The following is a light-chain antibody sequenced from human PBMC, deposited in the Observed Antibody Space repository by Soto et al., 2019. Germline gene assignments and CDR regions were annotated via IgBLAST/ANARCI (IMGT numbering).Light chain of an antibody. Sequence: DIVMTQSRDSLAVSLGERATINCKSSQAVVYSTSSQSYLAWYPQKPGQPPKLLIYWASPRESGVPDPFSGSGAGTDFTRTISSLQAEDVAVAYCQQYYDSTYTFGQGTKVDIK. CDR1: QAVVYSTSSQSY. V-gene: IGKV4-1*01. CDR2: WAS. J-gene: IGKJ2*01. CDR3: QQYYDSTYT.